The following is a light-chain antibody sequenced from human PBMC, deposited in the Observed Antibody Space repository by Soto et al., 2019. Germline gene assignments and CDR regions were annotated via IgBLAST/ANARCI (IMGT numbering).Light chain of an antibody. Sequence: QSVLSQPPSASGTPGQRVTISCSGSSSNIGSNTVDWYQQHPGAAPKLLIYSNNLRPSGVPDRFSGSNSGTSASLAISGLQSEDESDYYCASWDDSLNGWVFGGGTKVTVL. V-gene: IGLV1-44*01. CDR2: SNN. J-gene: IGLJ3*02. CDR1: SSNIGSNT. CDR3: ASWDDSLNGWV.